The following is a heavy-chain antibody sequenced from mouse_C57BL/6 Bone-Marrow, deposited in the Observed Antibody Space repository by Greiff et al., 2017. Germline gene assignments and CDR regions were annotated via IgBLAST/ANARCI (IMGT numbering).Heavy chain of an antibody. D-gene: IGHD2-4*01. CDR2: IWSGGST. CDR3: ARLYYDYDPSWFAY. J-gene: IGHJ3*01. Sequence: VKLVESGPGLVQPSQSLSITCTVSGFSLTSYGVHWVRQSPGKGLEWLGVIWSGGSTDYNAAFISRMSISKDNSKSHVFFKMNSLQADDTAIYYCARLYYDYDPSWFAYWGQGTLVTVSA. CDR1: GFSLTSYG. V-gene: IGHV2-2*01.